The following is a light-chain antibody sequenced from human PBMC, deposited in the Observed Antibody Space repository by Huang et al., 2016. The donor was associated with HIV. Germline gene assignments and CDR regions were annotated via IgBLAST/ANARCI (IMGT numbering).Light chain of an antibody. CDR2: GAS. CDR1: QSGSSN. CDR3: QQYNNWHYT. V-gene: IGKV3-15*01. Sequence: EIVMTQSPATLSVSPGERATLSCRASQSGSSNLAWYQQKPGQAPRLLIYGASTRATGIPARFSGSGSGTEFTLTISSLQSEDFAGYYCQQYNNWHYTFGQGTKLEIK. J-gene: IGKJ2*01.